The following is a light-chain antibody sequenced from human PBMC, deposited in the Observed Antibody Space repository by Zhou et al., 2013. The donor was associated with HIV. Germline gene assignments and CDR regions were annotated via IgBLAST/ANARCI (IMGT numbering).Light chain of an antibody. J-gene: IGKJ4*01. CDR3: QQCYSYSLT. V-gene: IGKV1-5*03. CDR1: QRINSW. Sequence: DIQMTQSPSTLSASVGDRVTITCRASQRINSWVAWYQQKPGKAPKVLIYKASSLESGVPSRFSGSGSGTEFTLTISSLQPDDFATYYCQQCYSYSLTFGGGTKVEIK. CDR2: KAS.